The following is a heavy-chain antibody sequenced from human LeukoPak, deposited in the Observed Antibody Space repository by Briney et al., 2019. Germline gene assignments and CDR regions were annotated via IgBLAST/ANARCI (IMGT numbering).Heavy chain of an antibody. CDR3: AREDTAMVGFDY. CDR1: GFTFSSYG. D-gene: IGHD5-18*01. Sequence: GGSLRLSCAASGFTFSSYGMHWVRQAPGKGLEWVAVIWYDGSNKYYADSVKGRFTISRDNSKNTLYLQMNSQRAEDTAVYYCAREDTAMVGFDYWGQGTLVTVSS. J-gene: IGHJ4*02. V-gene: IGHV3-33*01. CDR2: IWYDGSNK.